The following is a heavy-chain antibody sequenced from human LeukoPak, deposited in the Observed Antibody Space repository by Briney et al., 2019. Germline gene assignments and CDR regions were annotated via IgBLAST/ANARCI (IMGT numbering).Heavy chain of an antibody. CDR1: GFTFSSYA. V-gene: IGHV3-30*01. Sequence: QSGGSLRLSCAASGFTFSSYAMHWVRQAPGKGLEWVAVISYDGSNKYYADSVKGRFTISRDNSKNTLYLQMNSLRAEDTAVYYCARCNGDTAMADYYYYGMDVWGQGTTVTVSS. CDR2: ISYDGSNK. J-gene: IGHJ6*02. D-gene: IGHD5-18*01. CDR3: ARCNGDTAMADYYYYGMDV.